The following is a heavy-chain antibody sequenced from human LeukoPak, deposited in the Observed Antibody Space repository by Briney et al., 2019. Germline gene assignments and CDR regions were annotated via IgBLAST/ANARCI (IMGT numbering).Heavy chain of an antibody. J-gene: IGHJ4*02. Sequence: GGSLRLSCTASGFTFGDYAMSWARQAPGKGLEWVGFIRSKAYGGTTEYAASVEGRFTISRDDSKSIAYLQMNSLKTEDTAVYYCTRDSEKEYYYDSSGYSLDYWGQGTLVTVSS. CDR2: IRSKAYGGTT. D-gene: IGHD3-22*01. CDR1: GFTFGDYA. CDR3: TRDSEKEYYYDSSGYSLDY. V-gene: IGHV3-49*04.